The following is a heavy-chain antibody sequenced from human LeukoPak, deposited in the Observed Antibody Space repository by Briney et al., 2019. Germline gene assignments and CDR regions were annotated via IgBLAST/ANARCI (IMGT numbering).Heavy chain of an antibody. V-gene: IGHV4-59*08. D-gene: IGHD6-13*01. J-gene: IGHJ6*02. CDR2: IYYSGSA. CDR1: GASISSYY. CDR3: ASRLGYSSSWYYGMDV. Sequence: SETLSLTCTVSGASISSYYWSWIRQPPGKGLEWIGYIYYSGSANYNPSLTSRVTISLDTSKNLFSLNLTSVTAADTAVYYCASRLGYSSSWYYGMDVWGLGTTVTVSS.